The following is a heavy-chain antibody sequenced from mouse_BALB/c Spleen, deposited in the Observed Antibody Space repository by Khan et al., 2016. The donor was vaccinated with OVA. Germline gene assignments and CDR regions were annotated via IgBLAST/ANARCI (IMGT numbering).Heavy chain of an antibody. CDR3: AGGNYCVSTAWFGY. J-gene: IGHJ3*01. CDR1: GYTFSSYW. V-gene: IGHV1-9*01. D-gene: IGHD1-1*01. CDR2: ILPGSNSS. Sequence: QMQLEESGAELMKPGASVKISCKATGYTFSSYWIEWVKQRPGHGLEWIGEILPGSNSSNYNERFKGKATITADTSSNTAYMQLSSLTSEDSAIYYCAGGNYCVSTAWFGYWGQGTLVTVSA.